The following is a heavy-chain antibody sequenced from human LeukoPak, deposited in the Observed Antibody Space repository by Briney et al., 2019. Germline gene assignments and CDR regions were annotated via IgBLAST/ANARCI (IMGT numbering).Heavy chain of an antibody. CDR2: INHSGST. V-gene: IGHV4-34*01. CDR1: GGSFSGYY. CDR3: ARAPRYGDLDY. Sequence: SETLSLTCAVYGGSFSGYYWSWIRQPPGKGLEWIGEINHSGSTNYNPSLMSRVTISVDTSKNQFSLKLSSVTAADTAVYYCARAPRYGDLDYWGQGTLVTVSS. J-gene: IGHJ4*02. D-gene: IGHD4-17*01.